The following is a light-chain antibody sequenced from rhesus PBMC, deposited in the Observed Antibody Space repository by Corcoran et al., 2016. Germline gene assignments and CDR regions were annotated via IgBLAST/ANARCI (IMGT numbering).Light chain of an antibody. J-gene: IGKJ2*01. V-gene: IGKV3-53*01. CDR3: QKYSSSPYS. CDR2: GAS. CDR1: QSVSSS. Sequence: QVILTQSPATLSLSPGERATLSCRASQSVSSSLAWYQQKPGQAPRLLIYGASSRATGIPDRFSGRGSGKEFTLTISSLEPEDFAGYYCQKYSSSPYSFGQGTKVEIK.